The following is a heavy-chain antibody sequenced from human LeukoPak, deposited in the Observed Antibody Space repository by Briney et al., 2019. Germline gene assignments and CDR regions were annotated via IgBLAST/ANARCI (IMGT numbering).Heavy chain of an antibody. CDR2: IDPSDSYT. V-gene: IGHV5-10-1*01. CDR1: GYSFASYC. D-gene: IGHD5-12*01. CDR3: AITGGYSGYDSDY. Sequence: PGESLKIPWKGSGYSFASYCGSGVRQMPGKGRDGMGKIDPSDSYTTYSPSFQGHVTISADKSISTAYLQWSSLKAPDPAMYYWAITGGYSGYDSDYSGQGTLVTVSS. J-gene: IGHJ4*02.